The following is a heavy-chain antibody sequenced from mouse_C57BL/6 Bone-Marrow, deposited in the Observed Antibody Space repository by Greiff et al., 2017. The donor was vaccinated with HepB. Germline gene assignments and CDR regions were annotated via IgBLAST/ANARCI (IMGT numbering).Heavy chain of an antibody. CDR2: ISNGGGST. CDR3: ARRGYCSYWYFDG. Sequence: EVKLMESGGGLVQPGGSLKLSCAASGFTFSDYYMYWVRQTPEKRLEWVAYISNGGGSTYYPDTVKGRFTISRDNAKNTLYLQMSRLKSEDTAMYYCARRGYCSYWYFDGWGTGTTVTVSS. V-gene: IGHV5-12*01. J-gene: IGHJ1*03. D-gene: IGHD2-3*01. CDR1: GFTFSDYY.